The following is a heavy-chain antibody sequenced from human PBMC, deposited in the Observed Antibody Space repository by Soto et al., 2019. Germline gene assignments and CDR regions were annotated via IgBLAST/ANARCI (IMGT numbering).Heavy chain of an antibody. D-gene: IGHD2-2*01. CDR1: GGTFSSYA. CDR3: ARGIGYCSSTSCYERGGWFDP. Sequence: SVKVSCKASGGTFSSYAISWVRQAPGQGLEWMGGIIPIFGTANYAQKFQGRVTITADESTSTAYMELSSLRSEDTAVYYCARGIGYCSSTSCYERGGWFDPWGQGTLVTVSS. J-gene: IGHJ5*02. CDR2: IIPIFGTA. V-gene: IGHV1-69*13.